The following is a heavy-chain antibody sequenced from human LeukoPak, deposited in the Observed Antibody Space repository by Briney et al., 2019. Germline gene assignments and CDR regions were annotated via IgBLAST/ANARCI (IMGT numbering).Heavy chain of an antibody. CDR1: GGSISSGGYS. CDR2: IYHSGST. Sequence: SQTLSLTCAVSGGSISSGGYSWSWIRQPPGKGLEWIGYIYHSGSTYYNPSLKSRVTISVDRSKNQFSLKLSSVTAADTAVYYCARVYSTSGSKRTHWYFDLWGRGTLVTVSS. D-gene: IGHD2-2*01. CDR3: ARVYSTSGSKRTHWYFDL. J-gene: IGHJ2*01. V-gene: IGHV4-30-2*01.